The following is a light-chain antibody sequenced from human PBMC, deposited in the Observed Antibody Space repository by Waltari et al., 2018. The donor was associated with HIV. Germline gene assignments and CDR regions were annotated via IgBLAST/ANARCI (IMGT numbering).Light chain of an antibody. Sequence: ELVMTQSPPTLSVSPGQRVPLSCRASQSISAKVAWYQQRPGQAPRLLIYEAATRPTGIPARFSGSGSGTEFTLTSSSLQSEDFATYFCQQYDSGPRGITFGQGTMLEIK. J-gene: IGKJ2*01. V-gene: IGKV3-15*01. CDR1: QSISAK. CDR2: EAA. CDR3: QQYDSGPRGIT.